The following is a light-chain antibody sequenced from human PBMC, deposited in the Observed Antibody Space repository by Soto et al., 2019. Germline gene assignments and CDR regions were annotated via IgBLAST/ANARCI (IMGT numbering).Light chain of an antibody. J-gene: IGKJ1*01. V-gene: IGKV3-20*01. Sequence: EIVLTRSPCTLSFSPGERATLSCRSSQSVSSSYLAWYQQKPGQAPRLLIYGASSRATGIPDRFSGSGSGTDFTLTISRLEPEDFAVYYCQQYGSSSWTLGQGTKV. CDR3: QQYGSSSWT. CDR1: QSVSSSY. CDR2: GAS.